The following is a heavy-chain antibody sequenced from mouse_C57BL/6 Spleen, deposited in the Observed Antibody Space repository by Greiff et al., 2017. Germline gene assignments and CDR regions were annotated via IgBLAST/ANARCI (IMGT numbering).Heavy chain of an antibody. CDR3: ARGWDYWYFDV. V-gene: IGHV1-50*01. CDR1: GYTFTSYW. Sequence: QVQLQQPGTELVKPGASVKLSCKASGYTFTSYWMQWVKQRPGQGLEWIGEIDPSDSYTNYNQKFKGKATLTVDTSSSTAYMQLSSLTSEDSAVYYCARGWDYWYFDVWGTGTTVTVSS. J-gene: IGHJ1*03. D-gene: IGHD4-1*01. CDR2: IDPSDSYT.